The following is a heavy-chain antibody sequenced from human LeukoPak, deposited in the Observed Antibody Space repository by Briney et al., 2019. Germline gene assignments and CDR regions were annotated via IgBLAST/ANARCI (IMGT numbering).Heavy chain of an antibody. CDR3: ARDPLNDYGDYYGMDV. CDR1: GYSFGDYA. Sequence: ASVKVSCKASGYSFGDYAIHWVRQAPGQRLEWMGWINAGNGKTKYSQKFQGRVTITADESTSTAYMELSSLRSEDTAVYYCARDPLNDYGDYYGMDVWGKGTTVTVSS. CDR2: INAGNGKT. J-gene: IGHJ6*04. D-gene: IGHD4-17*01. V-gene: IGHV1-3*01.